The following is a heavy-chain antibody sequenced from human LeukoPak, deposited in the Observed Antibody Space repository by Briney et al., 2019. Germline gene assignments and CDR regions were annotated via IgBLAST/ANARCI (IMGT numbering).Heavy chain of an antibody. CDR3: ARVKTAPQFDY. V-gene: IGHV3-30-3*01. CDR2: ISYDGSNE. D-gene: IGHD2-21*02. CDR1: GFTFSSYA. Sequence: GGSLRLSYAASGFTFSSYAMHWVRQAPGKGLEWVAVISYDGSNEYYADSVKGRFTISRDNSKNTLYLQMNSLRAEDTAVYYCARVKTAPQFDYWGQGTLVTVSS. J-gene: IGHJ4*02.